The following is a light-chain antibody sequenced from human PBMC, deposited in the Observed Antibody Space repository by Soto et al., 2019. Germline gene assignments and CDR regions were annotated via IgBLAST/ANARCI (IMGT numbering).Light chain of an antibody. J-gene: IGKJ5*01. CDR1: QSVSSY. Sequence: EIVLTHSACTLSWSAGERATLSCGASQSVSSYLAWYQQKPGQAPRLLIYDASNRATGIPARFSGSGSATDFTPTISSLEPEDFAVYYCQQRSNWPPITFGQGTRLEIK. CDR2: DAS. CDR3: QQRSNWPPIT. V-gene: IGKV3-11*01.